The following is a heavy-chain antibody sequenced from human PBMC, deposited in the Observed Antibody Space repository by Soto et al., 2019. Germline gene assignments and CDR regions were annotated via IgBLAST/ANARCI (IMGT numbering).Heavy chain of an antibody. CDR1: GGSISSGGYS. V-gene: IGHV4-30-2*01. CDR2: IYHSRST. Sequence: SETLSLTCAVSGGSISSGGYSWSWIRQPPGKGLEWIGYIYHSRSTYYNPSLKSRVTISVDRSKNQFSLKLSSVTAADTAMYYCARVGKVGSGWHCFDPWGQGTLVTVSS. CDR3: ARVGKVGSGWHCFDP. J-gene: IGHJ5*02. D-gene: IGHD6-19*01.